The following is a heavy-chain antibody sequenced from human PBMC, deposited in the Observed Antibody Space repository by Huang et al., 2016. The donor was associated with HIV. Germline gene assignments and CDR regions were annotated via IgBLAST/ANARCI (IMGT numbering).Heavy chain of an antibody. CDR1: GGTFSNYA. CDR3: ARQLYDNTGYLMGARLHD. Sequence: QVQLVQSGAEVKKVGSSVKVSCKASGGTFSNYAISWVRLAPGHGLEWRGGIIPIFGTANFAQKFEGRVNITADGSTSTAYLELSSLRSEDTAVYFCARQLYDNTGYLMGARLHDWGQGTLVTVSS. D-gene: IGHD3-22*01. V-gene: IGHV1-69*13. J-gene: IGHJ4*02. CDR2: IIPIFGTA.